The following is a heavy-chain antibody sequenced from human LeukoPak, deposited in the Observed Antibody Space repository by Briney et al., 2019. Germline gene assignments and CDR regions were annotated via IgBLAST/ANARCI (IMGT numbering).Heavy chain of an antibody. Sequence: GESLKISCKGSGYSFTNYWIGWVRQMPGKGPEWMGIIYPGDSDTRYSPSFQGQVTISADKSISTAYLQWSSLKASDTAMYYCARSIAAAGLYYYYGMDVWGQGTTVTVSS. V-gene: IGHV5-51*01. D-gene: IGHD6-13*01. CDR2: IYPGDSDT. CDR3: ARSIAAAGLYYYYGMDV. CDR1: GYSFTNYW. J-gene: IGHJ6*02.